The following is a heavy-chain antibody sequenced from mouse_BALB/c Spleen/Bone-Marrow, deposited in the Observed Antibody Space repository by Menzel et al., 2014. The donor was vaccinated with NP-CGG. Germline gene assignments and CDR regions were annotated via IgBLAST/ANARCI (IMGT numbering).Heavy chain of an antibody. Sequence: EVQLVESGGGLVQPGGSRKLSCAASGFTFSSFGRHWVRQAPEKGLEWVAYISSGSSTIYYADTVKGRFTISRDNPKNTLFLQMTSLRSEDTAMYYCARSDGNYDYAMDYWGQGTSVTVSS. CDR2: ISSGSSTI. V-gene: IGHV5-17*02. J-gene: IGHJ4*01. CDR1: GFTFSSFG. D-gene: IGHD2-1*01. CDR3: ARSDGNYDYAMDY.